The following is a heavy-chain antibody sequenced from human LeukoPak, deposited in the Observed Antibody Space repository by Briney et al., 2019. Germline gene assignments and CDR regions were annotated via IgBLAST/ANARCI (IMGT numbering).Heavy chain of an antibody. CDR1: GYTFTGYY. J-gene: IGHJ4*02. V-gene: IGHV1-2*02. D-gene: IGHD2-15*01. CDR3: ARGIGEVVAANYYFDY. Sequence: ASVKVSCKASGYTFTGYYMHWVRQAPGQGLEWMGWINPNSGGTSYAQKFQGRVTMTRDTSISTAYMELSRLRSDDTAVYYCARGIGEVVAANYYFDYWGQGTLVTVSS. CDR2: INPNSGGT.